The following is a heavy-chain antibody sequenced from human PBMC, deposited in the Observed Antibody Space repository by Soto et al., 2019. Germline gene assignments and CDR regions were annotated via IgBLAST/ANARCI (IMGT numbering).Heavy chain of an antibody. D-gene: IGHD2-2*01. Sequence: SLTLSVTCAVAGGYLSSVGCSWSWIRQPPGKGLEWIGYIYHSGSTYYNPSLKSRVTISVDRSKNQFSLKLSSVTAADTAVYYCARVPDRWGQGTLVTV. CDR3: ARVPDR. CDR2: IYHSGST. V-gene: IGHV4-30-2*01. J-gene: IGHJ5*02. CDR1: GGYLSSVGCS.